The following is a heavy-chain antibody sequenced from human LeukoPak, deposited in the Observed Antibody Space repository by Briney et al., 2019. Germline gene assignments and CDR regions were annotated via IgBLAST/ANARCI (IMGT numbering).Heavy chain of an antibody. CDR3: ARVGGSCYMDH. CDR2: IKQDGSER. V-gene: IGHV3-7*03. Sequence: GGSLRLSCAASGFTFSNYYMSWVRRAPGKGLEWVANIKQDGSERFYGDSVTGRFTISRDNAKNSLYLQMNSLRAEDTAVYYCARVGGSCYMDHWGQGTLVTVSS. D-gene: IGHD4-23*01. CDR1: GFTFSNYY. J-gene: IGHJ4*03.